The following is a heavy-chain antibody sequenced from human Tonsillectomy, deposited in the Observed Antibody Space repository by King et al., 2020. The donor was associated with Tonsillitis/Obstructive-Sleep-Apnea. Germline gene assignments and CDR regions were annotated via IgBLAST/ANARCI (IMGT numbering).Heavy chain of an antibody. CDR1: GFTFSSYA. CDR3: ARNCAMIVVVTPILYV. J-gene: IGHJ6*03. V-gene: IGHV3-30*04. D-gene: IGHD3-22*01. Sequence: VQLVESGGGVVQPGRSLRLSCAASGFTFSSYAMYWVRQAPGKGLEWVAAISYDGSKKHYSDSVKGRFTISRDNSKNTLYLQMNSLRAEDTAVYYCARNCAMIVVVTPILYVCGTGTTVTVSS. CDR2: ISYDGSKK.